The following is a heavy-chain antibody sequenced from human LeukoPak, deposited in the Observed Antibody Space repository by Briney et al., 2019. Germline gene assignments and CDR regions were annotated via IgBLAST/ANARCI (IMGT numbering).Heavy chain of an antibody. CDR1: GFSFSRYA. CDR2: ISYNGGRT. D-gene: IGHD5-18*01. J-gene: IGHJ6*03. Sequence: GGSLRLSCAASGFSFSRYAMTWVRQAPGKGLEWVSGISYNGGRTYYADSLKGRFTVSRDNSKNTLYLQMSSLRAEDTAVYYCAREFGIQLWFDYYYYYYMDVWGKGTTVTVSS. V-gene: IGHV3-23*01. CDR3: AREFGIQLWFDYYYYYYMDV.